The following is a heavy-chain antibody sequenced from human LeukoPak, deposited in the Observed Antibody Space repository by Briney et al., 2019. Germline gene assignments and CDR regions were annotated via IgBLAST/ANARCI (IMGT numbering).Heavy chain of an antibody. D-gene: IGHD6-25*01. J-gene: IGHJ4*02. CDR1: GFTFSNAW. CDR2: VKSKRDGGTI. Sequence: GGSLRLSCAASGFTFSNAWMTWVRQAPGKGLEWVARVKSKRDGGTIDYAAPVKGRFTISRGDSKDTLYLQMNSLEIEDAAVYYCTTVGSAWNFDYWGQGTPVTVSS. CDR3: TTVGSAWNFDY. V-gene: IGHV3-15*01.